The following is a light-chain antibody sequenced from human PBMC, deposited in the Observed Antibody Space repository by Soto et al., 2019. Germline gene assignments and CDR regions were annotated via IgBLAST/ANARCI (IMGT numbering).Light chain of an antibody. CDR2: GGS. CDR3: QQYSSSRT. Sequence: DILLTQSPCTLSLSPGERATLSCRASQSVSSNHLAWYQQKPGHAPRLLIYGGSSRATGIPVRLSGSGSETDFTLTITRLDPEDFAVYYCQQYSSSRTFGQGTKVDIK. J-gene: IGKJ1*01. V-gene: IGKV3-20*01. CDR1: QSVSSNH.